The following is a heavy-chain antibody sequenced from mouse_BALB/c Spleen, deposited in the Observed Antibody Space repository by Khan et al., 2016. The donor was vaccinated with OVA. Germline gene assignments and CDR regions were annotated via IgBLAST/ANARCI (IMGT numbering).Heavy chain of an antibody. Sequence: EVELVESGGDVVKPGGSLKLSCAASGFTFSTYGMSWVSQTPDKRLEWVATVSTGGHYTYYPDTVKGRFTISRDNAKNTLYLQMSSLKSEDTAIFYCARLAYYYGREGFAYWGQGTLVTVSA. CDR3: ARLAYYYGREGFAY. J-gene: IGHJ3*01. CDR1: GFTFSTYG. V-gene: IGHV5-6*01. CDR2: VSTGGHYT. D-gene: IGHD1-1*01.